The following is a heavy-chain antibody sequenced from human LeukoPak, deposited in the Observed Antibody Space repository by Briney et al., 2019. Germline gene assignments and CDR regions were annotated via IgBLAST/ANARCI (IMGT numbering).Heavy chain of an antibody. Sequence: PSQTLSLTCAVSGGSISSGGYSWSWIRQPPGKGLEWIGYIYHSGSTYYNPSLKSRVTISVDTSKNQFSLKLSSVTAADTAVYYCARSRLRSPPIDYWGQGTLVTVSS. CDR2: IYHSGST. J-gene: IGHJ4*02. D-gene: IGHD3-16*01. V-gene: IGHV4-30-2*01. CDR3: ARSRLRSPPIDY. CDR1: GGSISSGGYS.